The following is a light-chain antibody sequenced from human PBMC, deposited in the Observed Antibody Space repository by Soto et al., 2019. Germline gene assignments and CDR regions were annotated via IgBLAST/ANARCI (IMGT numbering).Light chain of an antibody. CDR1: SSDVGCYNY. CDR2: QVT. Sequence: QSALTQPASVSGSPGQSITISCTGTSSDVGCYNYVSWYQQHPGKAPKLMIYQVTNRPSGVSNRFSGSKSANTASLTISGLQAEDEADYYCSSYRSSLVVFGGGTKVTVL. V-gene: IGLV2-14*01. J-gene: IGLJ2*01. CDR3: SSYRSSLVV.